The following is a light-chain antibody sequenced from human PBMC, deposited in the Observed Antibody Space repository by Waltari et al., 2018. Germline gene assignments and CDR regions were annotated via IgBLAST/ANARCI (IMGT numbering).Light chain of an antibody. CDR3: QKYVNLPAT. V-gene: IGKV3-20*01. Sequence: EIVLTQSPGTPSFSPGQRATLSCRASQSVGKYLAWYQQKPGQAPRLLIYDASTRATGIPDRFSGSGSGTDFSLTISRLEPEDFAVYYCQKYVNLPATFGQGTKVEIK. CDR2: DAS. J-gene: IGKJ1*01. CDR1: QSVGKY.